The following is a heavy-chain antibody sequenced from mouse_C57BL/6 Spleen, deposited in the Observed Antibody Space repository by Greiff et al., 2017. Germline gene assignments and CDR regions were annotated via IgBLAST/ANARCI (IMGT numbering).Heavy chain of an antibody. CDR2: IHPNSGST. V-gene: IGHV1-64*01. Sequence: QVQLQQPGAELVKPGASVKLSCKASGYTFTSYWMHWVKQRPGQGLEWIGMIHPNSGSTNYNEKFKSKATLTVDKSSSPAYMQLSSLTSEDSAVYYCARSQTGTGPYFDYWGQGTTLTVSS. CDR3: ARSQTGTGPYFDY. CDR1: GYTFTSYW. D-gene: IGHD4-1*01. J-gene: IGHJ2*01.